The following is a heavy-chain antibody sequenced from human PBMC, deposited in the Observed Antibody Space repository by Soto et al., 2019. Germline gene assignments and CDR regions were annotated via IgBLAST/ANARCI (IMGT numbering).Heavy chain of an antibody. CDR1: GFTFSSYA. CDR3: ARDAGYRYYLDY. D-gene: IGHD6-13*01. V-gene: IGHV3-30-3*01. Sequence: SGGSLRLSCAASGFTFSSYAMHWVRQAPGKGLEWVAVISYDGSNKYYADSVKGRFTISRDNSKNTLYLQMNSLRAEDTAVYYCARDAGYRYYLDYWGQGPLVAVSS. J-gene: IGHJ4*02. CDR2: ISYDGSNK.